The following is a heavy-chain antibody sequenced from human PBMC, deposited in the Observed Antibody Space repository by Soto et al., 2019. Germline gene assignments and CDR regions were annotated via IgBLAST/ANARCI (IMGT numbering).Heavy chain of an antibody. CDR1: GDTSTTYV. Sequence: ASVKVSCKASGDTSTTYVTSWLRQAPGQGPEWIGGINPMSRTAKYSEKYNGRVTITADEATRTAYLDLTSLRFEDTAVYFCARGTYCGSNCFFAREYWGQGTLVTVSS. V-gene: IGHV1-69*13. CDR3: ARGTYCGSNCFFAREY. CDR2: INPMSRTA. J-gene: IGHJ4*02. D-gene: IGHD2-21*01.